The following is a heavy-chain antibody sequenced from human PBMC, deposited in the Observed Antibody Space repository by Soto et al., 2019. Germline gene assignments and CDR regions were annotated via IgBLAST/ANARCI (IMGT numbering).Heavy chain of an antibody. D-gene: IGHD3-10*01. V-gene: IGHV1-69*13. CDR1: GGTFSSYT. CDR3: ARNARNYGSGSNYYYYGMDV. Sequence: SVKVSCKASGGTFSSYTISWVRQAPGQGLEWMGGIIPIFGTANYAQKFQGRVTITADESTSTAYMELSSLRSEDTAVYYCARNARNYGSGSNYYYYGMDVWGQGTTVTVSS. J-gene: IGHJ6*02. CDR2: IIPIFGTA.